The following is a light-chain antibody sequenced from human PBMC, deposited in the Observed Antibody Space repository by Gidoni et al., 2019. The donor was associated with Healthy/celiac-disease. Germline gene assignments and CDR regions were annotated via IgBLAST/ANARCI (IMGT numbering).Light chain of an antibody. J-gene: IGKJ1*01. V-gene: IGKV3-20*01. Sequence: EVVLTPSPGALSLSPGERATISCRASQSVSSSYLAWYQQKPGKAPRLLIYGASSRATGIPDRFSGSWSGTDFTLTISRLEPEDFAVYYCQQYGSSPRTFGQGTKVEIK. CDR3: QQYGSSPRT. CDR1: QSVSSSY. CDR2: GAS.